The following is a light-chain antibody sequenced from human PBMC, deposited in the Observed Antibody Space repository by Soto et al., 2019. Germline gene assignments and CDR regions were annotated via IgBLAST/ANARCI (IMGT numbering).Light chain of an antibody. V-gene: IGKV3-20*01. CDR1: QSVSSSY. CDR3: QQYGRSPFT. CDR2: GAS. Sequence: EIVLTQSPGTLSLSPGERATLSCRASQSVSSSYLGWYQQKPGQAPRLLIYGASSRATGIPDRFSGSGSGTDFTLTNSRLEPEDFAVYFCQQYGRSPFTFGPGTKVDIK. J-gene: IGKJ3*01.